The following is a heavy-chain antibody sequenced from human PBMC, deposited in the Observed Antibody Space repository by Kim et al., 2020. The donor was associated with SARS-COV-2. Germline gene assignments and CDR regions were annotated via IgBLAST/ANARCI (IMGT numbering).Heavy chain of an antibody. J-gene: IGHJ4*02. CDR2: ISDSGGRI. Sequence: GGSLRLSCAASGFTFTSYDMTWVRQAPGKGLEWVAGISDSGGRIHYADSVKGRFTISRDNSKNTLFLQMNSLGAADTAIYYCLKGPGDPENLFWGQGTLVTVSS. CDR3: LKGPGDPENLF. CDR1: GFTFTSYD. D-gene: IGHD3-16*01. V-gene: IGHV3-23*01.